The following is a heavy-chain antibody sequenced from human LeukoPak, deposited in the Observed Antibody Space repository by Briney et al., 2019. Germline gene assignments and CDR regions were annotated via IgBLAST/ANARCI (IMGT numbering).Heavy chain of an antibody. Sequence: GASVKVSCKASGYTFTGYAMNWVRQAPGQGLEWMGWINTNTGNPTYAQGFTGRFVFSLDTSVSTAYLQISSLKAEDTAVYYCASMNSPYDILTGFPLFDYWGQGTLVTVSS. V-gene: IGHV7-4-1*02. CDR2: INTNTGNP. D-gene: IGHD3-9*01. CDR1: GYTFTGYA. CDR3: ASMNSPYDILTGFPLFDY. J-gene: IGHJ4*02.